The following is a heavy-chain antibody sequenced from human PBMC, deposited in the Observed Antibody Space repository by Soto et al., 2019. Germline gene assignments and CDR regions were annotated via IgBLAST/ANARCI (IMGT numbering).Heavy chain of an antibody. Sequence: EVQLLESGGGLVQPGGSLRLSCAASGFTFSSYAMSWVRQAPGKGLEWVAGVSGSGDDTFYADSVKGRLTISRDNSKNTLYLQMNSRRAEDTAVYYCSKDLYDDMWTGYNDYHDAVDVWGQGTTVTVSS. CDR3: SKDLYDDMWTGYNDYHDAVDV. J-gene: IGHJ6*02. CDR2: VSGSGDDT. CDR1: GFTFSSYA. V-gene: IGHV3-23*01. D-gene: IGHD3-9*01.